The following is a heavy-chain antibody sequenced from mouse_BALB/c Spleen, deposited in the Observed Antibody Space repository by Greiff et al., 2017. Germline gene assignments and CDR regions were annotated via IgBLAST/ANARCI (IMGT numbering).Heavy chain of an antibody. V-gene: IGHV1-80*01. D-gene: IGHD2-3*01. J-gene: IGHJ2*01. CDR1: GYAFSSYW. CDR2: IYPGDGDT. CDR3: ARERDGYYDY. Sequence: VQLQESGAELVRPGSSVKISCKASGYAFSSYWMNWVKQRPGQGLEWIGQIYPGDGDTNYNGKFKGKATLTADKSSSTAYMQLSSLTSEDSAVYFCARERDGYYDYWGQGTTLTVSS.